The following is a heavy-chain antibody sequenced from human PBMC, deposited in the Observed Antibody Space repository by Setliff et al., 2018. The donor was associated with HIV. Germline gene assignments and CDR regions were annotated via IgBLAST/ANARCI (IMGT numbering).Heavy chain of an antibody. V-gene: IGHV4-34*01. CDR3: ARGYRPVAVSAIRWFDP. CDR2: INHSGRS. D-gene: IGHD2-21*02. CDR1: GGSFSDDY. Sequence: PSETLSLTCAVYGGSFSDDYWSWIRQPPGKGLEWIGEINHSGRSKYNPSLKSRVTISVDTSKKQFSLKLSFVTVADTAVYYCARGYRPVAVSAIRWFDPWGQGTLVTVSS. J-gene: IGHJ5*02.